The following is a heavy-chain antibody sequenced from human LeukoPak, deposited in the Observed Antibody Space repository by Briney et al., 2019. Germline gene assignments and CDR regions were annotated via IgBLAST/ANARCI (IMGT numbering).Heavy chain of an antibody. D-gene: IGHD3-10*01. Sequence: GESLKISCKGSGYSFTSYWIGWVRQMPGKGPEWMGIIYPGDSDTRYSPSFQGQVTISADKSISTAYLQWSSLKASDTAMYYCARSMVRGVSRPPFDYWGQGALVTVSS. J-gene: IGHJ4*02. V-gene: IGHV5-51*01. CDR2: IYPGDSDT. CDR1: GYSFTSYW. CDR3: ARSMVRGVSRPPFDY.